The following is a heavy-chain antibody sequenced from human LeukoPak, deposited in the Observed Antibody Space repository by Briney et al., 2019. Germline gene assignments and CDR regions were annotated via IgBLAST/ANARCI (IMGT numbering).Heavy chain of an antibody. CDR3: ARRNAMDV. CDR1: GFTFSNYW. CDR2: INRDGSER. J-gene: IGHJ6*02. V-gene: IGHV3-7*03. Sequence: GGSLRLSCAASGFTFSNYWMTWVRQAPGKGLEWVANINRDGSERYNVDSVKGRFTISRDDAKSSLYLQTNSLKAEDTAVYYCARRNAMDVWGQGTTVIVFS.